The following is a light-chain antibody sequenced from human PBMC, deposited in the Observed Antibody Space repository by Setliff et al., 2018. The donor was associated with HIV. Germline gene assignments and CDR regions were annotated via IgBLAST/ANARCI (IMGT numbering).Light chain of an antibody. V-gene: IGLV2-14*01. Sequence: QSALTQPASVSGSPGQSITIPCTGTSSDVGGYSYVSWYQQHPGKAPKLIIYEVRNRPSVVSNRFSGSKSGNTASLTISGLQAEDEADYYCSSYAITNTLPFGTGTKVTVL. CDR2: EVR. CDR1: SSDVGGYSY. CDR3: SSYAITNTLP. J-gene: IGLJ1*01.